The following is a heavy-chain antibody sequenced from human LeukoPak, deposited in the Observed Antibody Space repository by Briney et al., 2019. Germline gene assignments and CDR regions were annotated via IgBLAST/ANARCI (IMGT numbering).Heavy chain of an antibody. V-gene: IGHV1-69*13. CDR3: AREAYCSSTSCYTLAFDI. CDR2: IIPIFGTA. J-gene: IGHJ3*02. CDR1: GGTFSSYA. Sequence: ASVKVSCKASGGTFSSYAISWVRQAPGQGLEWMGGIIPIFGTANYAQKFQGRVTITADESTSTAYMELSSLRSEDTAVYYCAREAYCSSTSCYTLAFDIWGQGTMVTVSS. D-gene: IGHD2-2*02.